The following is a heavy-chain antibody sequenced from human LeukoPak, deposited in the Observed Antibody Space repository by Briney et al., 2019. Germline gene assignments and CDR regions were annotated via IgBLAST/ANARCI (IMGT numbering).Heavy chain of an antibody. D-gene: IGHD3-3*01. J-gene: IGHJ6*03. V-gene: IGHV4-39*01. Sequence: SETLSLTCTVSGGSISSSSYYWGWIRQPPGKGLEWIGSIYYSGSTYYNPSLKSRVTISVDTSKNQFSLKLSSVTAADTAVYYCASYYDFWSGLGMGYYYMDVWGKGTTVTVSS. CDR2: IYYSGST. CDR3: ASYYDFWSGLGMGYYYMDV. CDR1: GGSISSSSYY.